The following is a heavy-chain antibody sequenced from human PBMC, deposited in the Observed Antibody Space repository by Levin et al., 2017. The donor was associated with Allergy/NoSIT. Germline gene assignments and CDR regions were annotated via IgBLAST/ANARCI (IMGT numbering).Heavy chain of an antibody. D-gene: IGHD2-15*01. J-gene: IGHJ4*02. CDR2: ISDSGVRT. CDR1: GLIFSEYA. V-gene: IGHV3-23*01. Sequence: GGSLRLSCAASGLIFSEYAMSWVRQAPGKGLQWVASISDSGVRTYYADSVKGRFTISRDNSVNTLYLQMSSLRVEDTAVYYCAKTLRIGGQGALVTVSS. CDR3: AKTLRI.